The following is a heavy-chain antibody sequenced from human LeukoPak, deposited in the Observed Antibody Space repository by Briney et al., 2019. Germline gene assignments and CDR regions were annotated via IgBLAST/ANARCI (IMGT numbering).Heavy chain of an antibody. D-gene: IGHD3-9*01. CDR3: ARNILTGYQFFDY. V-gene: IGHV4-59*01. CDR1: DGSISSFC. J-gene: IGHJ4*02. CDR2: IYYSGST. Sequence: SETLSLTCSVSDGSISSFCWSWIRQPAGKGLEWIGYIYYSGSTNYNPSLKSRVTISIDTSKNQFSLKLSSVTAADTAVYYCARNILTGYQFFDYWGQGTLVTVSS.